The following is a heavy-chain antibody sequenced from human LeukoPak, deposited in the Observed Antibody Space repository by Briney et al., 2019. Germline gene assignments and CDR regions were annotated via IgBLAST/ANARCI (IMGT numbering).Heavy chain of an antibody. Sequence: GGSLRLSCAASGFTFSSYELNWVRQAPGKGLEWVSYISRSGSIIYYADSVKGRFTISRDNAKNSLYLQMNSLRAEDTAVYYCARILWFGELLSADDYWGQGTLVTVSS. D-gene: IGHD3-10*01. CDR1: GFTFSSYE. CDR3: ARILWFGELLSADDY. J-gene: IGHJ4*02. CDR2: ISRSGSII. V-gene: IGHV3-48*03.